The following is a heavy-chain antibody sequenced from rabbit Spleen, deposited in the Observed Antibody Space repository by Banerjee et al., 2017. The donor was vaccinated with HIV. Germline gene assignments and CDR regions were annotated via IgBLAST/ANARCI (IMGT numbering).Heavy chain of an antibody. D-gene: IGHD4-1*01. Sequence: QEQLVEYGGDLVQPEGSLTLTCKASGLDFSSSYWICWVRQAPGKGLEWIACIGTGSSYSTYYASWAKGRFTISKSSSTTVTLQMTSRTAADTATYFCARRSNDWGDAWNLWGPGTLVTVS. V-gene: IGHV1S45*01. J-gene: IGHJ4*01. CDR3: ARRSNDWGDAWNL. CDR1: GLDFSSSYW. CDR2: IGTGSSYST.